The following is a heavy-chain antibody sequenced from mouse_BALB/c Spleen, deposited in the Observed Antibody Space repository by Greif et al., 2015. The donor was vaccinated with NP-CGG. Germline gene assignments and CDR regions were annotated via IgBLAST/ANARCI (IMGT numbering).Heavy chain of an antibody. CDR3: ARSRESWFAY. Sequence: EVQLVESGGGLVQPGGSRKLSCAASGFTFSSFGMHWVRQAPEKGLEWVAYISSGSSTIYYADTVKGRFTISRDNPKNTLFLQMTSLRSEDTAMYYCARSRESWFAYWGQGTLVTVSA. CDR2: ISSGSSTI. CDR1: GFTFSSFG. V-gene: IGHV5-17*02. J-gene: IGHJ3*01.